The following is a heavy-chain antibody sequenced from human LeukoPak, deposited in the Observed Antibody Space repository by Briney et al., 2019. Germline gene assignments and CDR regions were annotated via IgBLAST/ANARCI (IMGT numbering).Heavy chain of an antibody. J-gene: IGHJ3*02. CDR3: ARVVPGDRDAFDI. D-gene: IGHD1-14*01. CDR2: IYYSGST. V-gene: IGHV4-59*01. CDR1: GGSFSGYY. Sequence: SETLSLTCAVYGGSFSGYYWSWIRQPPGKGLEWIGYIYYSGSTNYNPSLKSRVTISVDTSKNQFSLKLSSVTAADTAVYYCARVVPGDRDAFDIWGQGTMVTVSS.